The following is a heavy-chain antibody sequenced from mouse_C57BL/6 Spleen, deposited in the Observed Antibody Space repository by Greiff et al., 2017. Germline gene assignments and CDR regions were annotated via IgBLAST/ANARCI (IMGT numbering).Heavy chain of an antibody. CDR2: IYPGDGDT. CDR1: GYAFSSSW. Sequence: VKLMESGPELVKPGASVKISCKASGYAFSSSWMNWVKQRPGKGLEWIGRIYPGDGDTNYNGKFKGKATLTADKSSSTAYMQLSSLTSEDSAVYFCARDYYGGYWGQGTTLTVSS. CDR3: ARDYYGGY. V-gene: IGHV1-82*01. D-gene: IGHD1-1*01. J-gene: IGHJ2*01.